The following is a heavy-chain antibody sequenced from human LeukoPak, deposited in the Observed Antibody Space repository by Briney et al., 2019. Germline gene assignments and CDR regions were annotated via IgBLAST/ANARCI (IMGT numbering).Heavy chain of an antibody. V-gene: IGHV4-34*01. CDR1: GGSFSGYY. Sequence: SETLSLTCAVYGGSFSGYYWSWIRQPPGKGLEWIGEINHSGSSNYNPSLKSRVTISVDTSKNQFSLKLSSVTAADTAVYYCARDQSDFWSGYYIIADHDAFDIWGQGTMVTVSS. CDR3: ARDQSDFWSGYYIIADHDAFDI. J-gene: IGHJ3*02. D-gene: IGHD3-3*01. CDR2: INHSGSS.